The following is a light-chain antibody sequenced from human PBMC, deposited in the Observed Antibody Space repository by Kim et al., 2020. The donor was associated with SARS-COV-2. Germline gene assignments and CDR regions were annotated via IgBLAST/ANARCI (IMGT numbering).Light chain of an antibody. V-gene: IGLV4-60*03. J-gene: IGLJ3*02. CDR1: SGHSSYI. CDR2: LEGSGSY. Sequence: QPVLTQSSSASASLGSSVKLTCTLSSGHSSYIIAWHQQQPGKAPRSLMKLEGSGSYNKGSGVPDRFSGSSSGADRYLTISNLQSEDEADYYCETWDSNIRVFGGGTKL. CDR3: ETWDSNIRV.